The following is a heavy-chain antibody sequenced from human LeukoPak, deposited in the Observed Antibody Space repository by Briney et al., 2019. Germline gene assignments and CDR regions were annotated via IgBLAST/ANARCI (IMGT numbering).Heavy chain of an antibody. V-gene: IGHV3-30*04. CDR1: GFTFSNYA. CDR3: ARGYCSSTNCFLDY. CDR2: ISYDGSNK. J-gene: IGHJ4*02. Sequence: GGSLRLSCAASGFTFSNYAMYWVRQAPGKGLEWVTVISYDGSNKYYADSVKGRFTISRDNSKNTLYLQMNSLRAKDTAVYSCARGYCSSTNCFLDYWGQGTLVTVSS. D-gene: IGHD2-2*01.